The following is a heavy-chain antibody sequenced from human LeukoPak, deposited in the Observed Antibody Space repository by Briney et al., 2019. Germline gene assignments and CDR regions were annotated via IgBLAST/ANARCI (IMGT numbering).Heavy chain of an antibody. D-gene: IGHD3-3*01. V-gene: IGHV3-21*01. CDR3: AIIPTTWGGYSVDY. CDR2: ISSSSSYI. Sequence: GGSLRLSCAASGFTFSSYRMNWVRQAPGKGLEWVSSISSSSSYIYYADSVKGRFTISRDNAKNSLYLQMNSLRAEDTAVYYCAIIPTTWGGYSVDYWGQGTLVTVSS. J-gene: IGHJ4*02. CDR1: GFTFSSYR.